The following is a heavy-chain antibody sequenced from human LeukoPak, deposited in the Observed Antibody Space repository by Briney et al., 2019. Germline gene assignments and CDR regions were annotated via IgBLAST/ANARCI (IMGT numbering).Heavy chain of an antibody. V-gene: IGHV3-30*18. CDR1: GFTFSSYG. J-gene: IGHJ4*02. CDR2: ISYDGSNK. D-gene: IGHD3-10*01. Sequence: GRPLRLSCAASGFTFSSYGMHWVRQAPGKGLEWVAVISYDGSNKYYADSVKGRFTISRDNSKNTLYLQMNSLRAEDTAVYYCAKDYGSGSYSVFDYWGQGTLVTVSS. CDR3: AKDYGSGSYSVFDY.